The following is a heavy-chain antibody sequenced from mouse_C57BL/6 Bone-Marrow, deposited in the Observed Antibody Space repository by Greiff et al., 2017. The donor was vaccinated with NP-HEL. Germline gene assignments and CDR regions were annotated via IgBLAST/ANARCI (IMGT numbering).Heavy chain of an antibody. V-gene: IGHV1-81*01. D-gene: IGHD1-1*01. CDR1: GYTFTSYG. J-gene: IGHJ2*01. Sequence: QVQLKQSGAELARPGASVKLSCKASGYTFTSYGISWVKQRTGQGLEWIGEIYPRSGNTYYNEKFKGKATLTADKSSSTAYMELRGLTSEDSAVYFCAIYYYGCSGVFDSGGQGTTLTVSS. CDR2: IYPRSGNT. CDR3: AIYYYGCSGVFDS.